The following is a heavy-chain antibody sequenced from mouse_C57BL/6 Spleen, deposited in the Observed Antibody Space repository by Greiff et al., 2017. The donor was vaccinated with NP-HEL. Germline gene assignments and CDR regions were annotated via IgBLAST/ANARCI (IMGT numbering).Heavy chain of an antibody. J-gene: IGHJ3*01. CDR1: GFNIKDDY. Sequence: VQLQQSGAELVRPGASVKLSCTASGFNIKDDYMHWVKQRPEQGLEWIGWIDPENGDTEYASKFQGKATITADTSSNTAYLQLSSLTSEDTAVYYCTPHITTVVATGWGQGTLVTVSA. V-gene: IGHV14-4*01. CDR3: TPHITTVVATG. CDR2: IDPENGDT. D-gene: IGHD1-1*01.